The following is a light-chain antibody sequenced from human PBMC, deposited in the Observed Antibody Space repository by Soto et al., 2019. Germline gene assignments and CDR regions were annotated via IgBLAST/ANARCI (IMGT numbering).Light chain of an antibody. Sequence: DVQMTHSPSSLSASVGDRVIITCLASQGIRRHVAWVKQKPGKAPKSLIYVASNWQSGVPSNFSGSGSGTDCTLNINSLQPEDVATYYCHQYVTPPRSFGPGTKVDIK. CDR2: VAS. CDR1: QGIRRH. V-gene: IGKV1-16*02. CDR3: HQYVTPPRS. J-gene: IGKJ3*01.